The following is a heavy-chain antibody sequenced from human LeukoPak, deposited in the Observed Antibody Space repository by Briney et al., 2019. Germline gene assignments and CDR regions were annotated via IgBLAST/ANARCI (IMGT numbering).Heavy chain of an antibody. CDR3: ARAPVIVGATRMRWRYYFDY. D-gene: IGHD1-26*01. Sequence: PSQTLSLTCAVSGGSISSGGYSWSWIRQPPGKGLEWIGYIYHSGSTYYNPSLKSRVTISVDRSKNQFSLKLSSVTAADTAVYYCARAPVIVGATRMRWRYYFDYWGQGTLVTVSS. CDR1: GGSISSGGYS. V-gene: IGHV4-30-2*01. CDR2: IYHSGST. J-gene: IGHJ4*02.